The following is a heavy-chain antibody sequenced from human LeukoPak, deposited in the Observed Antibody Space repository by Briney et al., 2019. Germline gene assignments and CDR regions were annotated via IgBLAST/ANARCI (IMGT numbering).Heavy chain of an antibody. CDR1: RFIFGTYG. V-gene: IGHV3-30*18. D-gene: IGHD3-16*01. Sequence: PGGSLRLSCAASRFIFGTYGMDWVRQAPGKGLEWVAVISSDGSNKYYADSVKGRFTISRDNSKNTLYLQMNSLRAEDTALYYCAKDKFGGGIKTGTFDYWGQGTLVTVSS. CDR3: AKDKFGGGIKTGTFDY. J-gene: IGHJ4*02. CDR2: ISSDGSNK.